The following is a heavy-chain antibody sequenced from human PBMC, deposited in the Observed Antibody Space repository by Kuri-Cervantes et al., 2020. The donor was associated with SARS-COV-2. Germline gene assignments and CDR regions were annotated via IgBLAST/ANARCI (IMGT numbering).Heavy chain of an antibody. CDR2: CKGKAGSYST. J-gene: IGHJ4*02. CDR3: ARAIALWFGNDY. Sequence: GGSLRLSCAASGFTFSDYAMDWVRQAPGKGLEWVGRCKGKAGSYSTYYAASVKGRFTISRDDSKNSLYLQMNSLTTENTAVYYCARAIALWFGNDYWGQGTLVTVSS. V-gene: IGHV3-72*01. D-gene: IGHD3-10*01. CDR1: GFTFSDYA.